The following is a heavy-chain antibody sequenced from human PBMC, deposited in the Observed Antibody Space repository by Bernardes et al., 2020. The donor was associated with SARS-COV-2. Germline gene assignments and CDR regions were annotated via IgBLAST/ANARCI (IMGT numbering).Heavy chain of an antibody. CDR2: ISYDGSNK. Sequence: SLRLSCAASGFTFSSYGMHWVRQAPGKGLEWVAVISYDGSNKYYADSVKGRFTISRDNSKNTLYLQMNSLRAEDTAVYYCAKEGMKEQWLVPGGGWYYFDYWGQGTLVTVSS. CDR3: AKEGMKEQWLVPGGGWYYFDY. CDR1: GFTFSSYG. J-gene: IGHJ4*02. D-gene: IGHD6-19*01. V-gene: IGHV3-30*18.